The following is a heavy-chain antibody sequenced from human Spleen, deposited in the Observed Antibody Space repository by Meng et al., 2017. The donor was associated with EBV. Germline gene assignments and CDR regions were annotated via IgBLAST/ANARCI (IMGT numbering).Heavy chain of an antibody. CDR1: GVPISRSHL. CDR2: IFDSVTT. Sequence: GQLQAAGSGLGQPSGYMSLTCVVSGVPISRSHLWSCVGQPSGKGLEGIGEIFDSVTTNYNPSLKSRVTISVDESKRRCSLNLSSVTAADTAVYYCARGTSRPSMYYFDYWGQGILVTVSS. D-gene: IGHD6-13*01. J-gene: IGHJ4*02. V-gene: IGHV4-4*02. CDR3: ARGTSRPSMYYFDY.